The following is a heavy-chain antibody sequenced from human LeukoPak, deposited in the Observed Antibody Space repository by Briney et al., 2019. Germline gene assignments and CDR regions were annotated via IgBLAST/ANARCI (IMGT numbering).Heavy chain of an antibody. CDR1: GFTFSSYA. D-gene: IGHD3-22*01. Sequence: GRSLRLSCAASGFTFSSYAMHWVRQAPGKGLEWVAVISYDGSNKYYADSVKGRFTISRDNSKNTLYLQMNSLRAEDTAVYYCARVVSYYYDSSGYYYDYWGQGTLVTVSS. CDR3: ARVVSYYYDSSGYYYDY. CDR2: ISYDGSNK. V-gene: IGHV3-30*04. J-gene: IGHJ4*02.